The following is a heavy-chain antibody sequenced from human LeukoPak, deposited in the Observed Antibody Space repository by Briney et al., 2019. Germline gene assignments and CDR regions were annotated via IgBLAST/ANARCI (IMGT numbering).Heavy chain of an antibody. CDR3: ARQEYSSGLYWFDY. Sequence: SETLSLTCTVSGGSISSSSYSWGWIRQSPGKGLEWIGTIYHSGRTYYIPSLRTRVTISVDTSKNQFSLKLSSVTAADTAVYYCARQEYSSGLYWFDYWGQGTLVTVSS. D-gene: IGHD6-19*01. J-gene: IGHJ4*02. V-gene: IGHV4-39*01. CDR2: IYHSGRT. CDR1: GGSISSSSYS.